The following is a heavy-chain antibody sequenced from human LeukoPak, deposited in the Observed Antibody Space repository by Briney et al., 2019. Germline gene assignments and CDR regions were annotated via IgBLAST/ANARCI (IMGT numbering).Heavy chain of an antibody. J-gene: IGHJ5*02. CDR3: ARGNWNYVWFDP. CDR2: IYYSGST. Sequence: KPSETLSLTCTVSGGSISSYYWSWIRQPPGKGLEWIGYIYYSGSTNYNPSPKSRVTISVDTSKNQFSLKLSSVTAADTAVYYCARGNWNYVWFDPWGQGTLVTVSS. V-gene: IGHV4-59*01. D-gene: IGHD1-7*01. CDR1: GGSISSYY.